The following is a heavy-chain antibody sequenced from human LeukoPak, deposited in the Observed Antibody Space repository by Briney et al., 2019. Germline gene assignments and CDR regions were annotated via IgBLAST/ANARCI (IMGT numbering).Heavy chain of an antibody. J-gene: IGHJ4*02. CDR3: ASSGSGRDNLFDY. CDR1: GYTFTSYD. V-gene: IGHV1-69*13. D-gene: IGHD3-10*01. Sequence: SVKVSCKASGYTFTSYDINWVRQATGQGLEWMGGIIPIFGTANYAQKFQGRVTITADESTSTAYMELSSLRSEDTAVYYCASSGSGRDNLFDYWGQGTLVTVSS. CDR2: IIPIFGTA.